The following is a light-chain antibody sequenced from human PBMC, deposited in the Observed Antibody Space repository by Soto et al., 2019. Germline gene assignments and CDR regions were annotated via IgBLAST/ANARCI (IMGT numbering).Light chain of an antibody. Sequence: EVVLTQSPGTLSLSPGERLTVSCRASQNVRKYLAWYQQKPGQAPRLVIYGAGTRGTGVPDRFSGSGSGTDFTLPINSLESDDSAVYYCHQYGDSPPTFGGGTKVEI. CDR2: GAG. J-gene: IGKJ4*01. CDR1: QNVRKY. V-gene: IGKV3-20*01. CDR3: HQYGDSPPT.